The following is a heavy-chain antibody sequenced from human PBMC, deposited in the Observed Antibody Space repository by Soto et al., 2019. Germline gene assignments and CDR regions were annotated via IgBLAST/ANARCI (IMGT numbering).Heavy chain of an antibody. J-gene: IGHJ3*02. Sequence: GGSLRLSCAASGFTFSSYAMSWVRQAPGKGLEWVSAISGSGGSTYYADSVKGRFTISRHNSKNTLYLQMNSLRAEDTAVYYCASSERPVDAFDIWGQGTMVTVSS. CDR1: GFTFSSYA. CDR2: ISGSGGST. D-gene: IGHD1-1*01. CDR3: ASSERPVDAFDI. V-gene: IGHV3-23*01.